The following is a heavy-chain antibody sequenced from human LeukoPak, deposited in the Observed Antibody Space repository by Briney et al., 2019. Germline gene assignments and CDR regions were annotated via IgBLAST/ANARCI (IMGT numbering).Heavy chain of an antibody. CDR1: GGSISSSSYY. CDR3: AKDKTGYSGYDSPYYYYIDV. D-gene: IGHD5-12*01. V-gene: IGHV4-39*07. J-gene: IGHJ6*03. CDR2: IYHSGST. Sequence: SETLSHTRTVSGGSISSSSYYWGWIRQPPGTRLQWIGIIYHSGSTNYSPSLKSRVSISLDTSKNQFSLKLSSVTAADTALYYCAKDKTGYSGYDSPYYYYIDVWGKGTTVTISS.